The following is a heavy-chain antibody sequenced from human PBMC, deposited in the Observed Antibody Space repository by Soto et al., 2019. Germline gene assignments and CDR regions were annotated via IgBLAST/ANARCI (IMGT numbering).Heavy chain of an antibody. J-gene: IGHJ4*02. Sequence: GESLKISCKGSGYSFTSYWIGWLRQMPWKGLEWMGSIYPGDSDTRYSPSFQGQVTITADKSISTAYLQWSSLQASDTAMYYCARSFYFDSSAYYFYYFDHWGLGSLVTVSS. V-gene: IGHV5-51*01. CDR1: GYSFTSYW. CDR3: ARSFYFDSSAYYFYYFDH. CDR2: IYPGDSDT. D-gene: IGHD3-22*01.